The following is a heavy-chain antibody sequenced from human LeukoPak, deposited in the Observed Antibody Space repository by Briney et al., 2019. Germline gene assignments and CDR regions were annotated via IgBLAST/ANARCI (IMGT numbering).Heavy chain of an antibody. CDR3: ARGGRWLQFGIDY. J-gene: IGHJ4*02. D-gene: IGHD5-24*01. CDR2: MNPNSGNT. CDR1: GGTFSSYA. V-gene: IGHV1-8*02. Sequence: ASVKVSCKASGGTFSSYAINWVRQATGQGLEWMGWMNPNSGNTGYAQKFQGRVTMTRNTSISTAYMELSSLRSEGTAVYYCARGGRWLQFGIDYWGQGTLVTVSS.